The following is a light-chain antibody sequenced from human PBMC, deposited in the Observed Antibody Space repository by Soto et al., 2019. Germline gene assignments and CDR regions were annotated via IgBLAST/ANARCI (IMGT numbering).Light chain of an antibody. J-gene: IGKJ1*01. V-gene: IGKV3-20*01. CDR2: RGS. CDR3: QDYGTSAPWT. CDR1: QNIRGNE. Sequence: EVVLTQSPGTLSLSPGERATLSCRASQNIRGNELAWYQQKPGQAPRLLIYRGSSRATGIPDRFSGRGSGADFTITISRREPEDFAVYYCQDYGTSAPWTFGQGTKVEIK.